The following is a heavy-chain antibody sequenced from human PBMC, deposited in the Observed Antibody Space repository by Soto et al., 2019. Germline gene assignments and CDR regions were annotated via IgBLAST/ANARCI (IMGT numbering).Heavy chain of an antibody. Sequence: QVQVVESGGGVVQPGRSLRLSCAASGFTFSSYGMHWVRQAPGKGLEWVAVISSDGSGKFYADSVKGQFTVSRDNSKITLFLQMNSLRVEDTAVYYCAKSFYINMIRGLGDWGQGTLVTVSS. CDR2: ISSDGSGK. CDR1: GFTFSSYG. D-gene: IGHD3-10*01. CDR3: AKSFYINMIRGLGD. J-gene: IGHJ4*02. V-gene: IGHV3-30*18.